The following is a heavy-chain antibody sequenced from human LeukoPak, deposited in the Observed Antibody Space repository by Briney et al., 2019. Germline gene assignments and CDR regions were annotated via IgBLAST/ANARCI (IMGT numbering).Heavy chain of an antibody. V-gene: IGHV3-48*02. J-gene: IGHJ4*02. D-gene: IGHD4-17*01. CDR1: GFTFSSYS. CDR2: ISSSSSTI. Sequence: GGSLRLSCAASGFTFSSYSMNWVRQAPGKGLEWVSYISSSSSTIYYADSVKGRFTISRDNAKNSLYLQMNSLRDEDTAVYYCAVSDDYGDYAPDYWGQGTLVTVSS. CDR3: AVSDDYGDYAPDY.